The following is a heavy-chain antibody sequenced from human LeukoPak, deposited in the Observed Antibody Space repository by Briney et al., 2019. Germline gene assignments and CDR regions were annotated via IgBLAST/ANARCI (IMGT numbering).Heavy chain of an antibody. CDR3: ARDGPYVDTAMVDHFDY. CDR2: ISSSGSTI. V-gene: IGHV3-48*03. J-gene: IGHJ4*02. Sequence: GGSLRLSCAASGFTFSSYEMNWVRLAPGKGLEWVSYISSSGSTIYYADSVKGRFTISRDNAKNSLYLQMNSLRAEDTAVYYCARDGPYVDTAMVDHFDYWGQGTLVTVSS. D-gene: IGHD5-18*01. CDR1: GFTFSSYE.